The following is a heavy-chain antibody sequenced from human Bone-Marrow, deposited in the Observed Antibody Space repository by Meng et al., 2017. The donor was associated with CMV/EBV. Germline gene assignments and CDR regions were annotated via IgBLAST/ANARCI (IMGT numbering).Heavy chain of an antibody. J-gene: IGHJ4*02. D-gene: IGHD6-13*01. CDR2: INHSGST. Sequence: SETMSLTCAVYGGSFSGYYWSWIRQPPGKGLEWIGEINHSGSTNYNPSLKSRVTISVDTSKNQFSLKLSSVTAADTAVYYCARSPYSSSWLSYWGQGKLVTFSS. V-gene: IGHV4-34*01. CDR3: ARSPYSSSWLSY. CDR1: GGSFSGYY.